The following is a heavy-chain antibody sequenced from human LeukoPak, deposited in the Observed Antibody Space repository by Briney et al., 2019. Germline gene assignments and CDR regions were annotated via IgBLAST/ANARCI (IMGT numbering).Heavy chain of an antibody. CDR3: ARGRRGRWELPIDY. CDR2: IYYSGST. CDR1: GGSISSGDYS. V-gene: IGHV4-30-4*01. D-gene: IGHD1-26*01. J-gene: IGHJ4*02. Sequence: PSETLSLTCTVSGGSISSGDYSWSWIRQPPGKGLEWIGYIYYSGSTYYNPSLKSRVTISVDTSKNQFSLKLSSVTAADTAVYYCARGRRGRWELPIDYWGQGTLVTVSS.